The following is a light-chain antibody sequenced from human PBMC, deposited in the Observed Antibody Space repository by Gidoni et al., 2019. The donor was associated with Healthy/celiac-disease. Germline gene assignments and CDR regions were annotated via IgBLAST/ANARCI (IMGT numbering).Light chain of an antibody. CDR1: QGISSY. J-gene: IGKJ1*01. CDR2: AAS. V-gene: IGKV1-8*01. Sequence: AIRMTQSPSSFSASTGDRVPLTCRASQGISSYLAWYQQKPGKAPKLLIYAASTLPSGVPSRFSGSGSCTDFTLTISCLQPEDFATYYCQQYYSYPRTFGQGTKVEIK. CDR3: QQYYSYPRT.